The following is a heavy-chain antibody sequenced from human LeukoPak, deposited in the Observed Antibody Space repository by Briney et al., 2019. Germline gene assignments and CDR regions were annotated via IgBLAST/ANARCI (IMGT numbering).Heavy chain of an antibody. D-gene: IGHD3-22*01. V-gene: IGHV3-33*01. CDR1: GFTFNTYG. Sequence: GGSLRLSCAASGFTFNTYGMHWVRQAPGKGLEWVAVIWYDGSNKEYADSVKGRFTISRDNSKNTLHLQMNSLRAEDTAVYYCARSAVHYYDSLGNYLRYWGQGTLVTVSS. CDR2: IWYDGSNK. J-gene: IGHJ4*02. CDR3: ARSAVHYYDSLGNYLRY.